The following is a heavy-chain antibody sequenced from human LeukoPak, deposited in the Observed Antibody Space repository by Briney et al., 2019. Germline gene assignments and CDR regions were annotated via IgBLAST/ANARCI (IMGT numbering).Heavy chain of an antibody. V-gene: IGHV5-10-1*01. CDR3: ARDSGYSYGPYDNWFDP. D-gene: IGHD5-18*01. CDR1: GYSFTSYW. J-gene: IGHJ5*02. Sequence: GESLKISCKGSGYSFTSYWISWVRQMPGKGLEWMGRIDPSDSYTNYSPSFQGHVTLSADKSISPAYLQWSSLKASDTAMYYCARDSGYSYGPYDNWFDPWGQGTLVTVSS. CDR2: IDPSDSYT.